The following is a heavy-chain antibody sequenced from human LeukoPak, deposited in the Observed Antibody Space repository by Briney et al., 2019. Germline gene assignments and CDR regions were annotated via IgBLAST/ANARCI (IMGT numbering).Heavy chain of an antibody. Sequence: SETLSLTCTVSGGSISSSSYYWGWIRQPPGKGLEWIGRIYYSGSTYYNPSLKSRFTISVDTSKNQFSLKLSSVTAADTAVYYCARHTYYDSFSWGQGTMVTVSS. CDR2: IYYSGST. J-gene: IGHJ3*01. D-gene: IGHD3-22*01. V-gene: IGHV4-39*01. CDR3: ARHTYYDSFS. CDR1: GGSISSSSYY.